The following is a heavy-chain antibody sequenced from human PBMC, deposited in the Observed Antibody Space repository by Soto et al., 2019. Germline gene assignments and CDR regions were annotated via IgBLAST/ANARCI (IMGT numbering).Heavy chain of an antibody. V-gene: IGHV1-2*02. J-gene: IGHJ6*03. Sequence: QVQLVQSGAEVKKPGASVTVSCRSSGDTFNDYYIHWVRQAPGQGLEWMGWINPNGGVTKYAQKFQGGVTMTRDTSIRTVYMQRSRLRSDDTAVYYCARESGGATATLDYYYFYMDVWGTGTTVTVSS. CDR3: ARESGGATATLDYYYFYMDV. D-gene: IGHD5-12*01. CDR2: INPNGGVT. CDR1: GDTFNDYY.